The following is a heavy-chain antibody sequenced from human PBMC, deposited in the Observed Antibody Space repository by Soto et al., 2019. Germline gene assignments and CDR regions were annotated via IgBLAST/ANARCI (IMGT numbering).Heavy chain of an antibody. J-gene: IGHJ6*02. V-gene: IGHV4-4*02. CDR3: AREDCPSTNCYVRYFAYGMDV. Sequence: QVQLQESGPGLVKPSGTLSLTCAVSGGSISSSNWWSWVRQPPGKGLEWIGGIYHTGRPNYNPSLKSRVTISFDKSKNQFALKLSAVTAADTAVYYCAREDCPSTNCYVRYFAYGMDVWGQGTTVTVAS. CDR1: GGSISSSNW. CDR2: IYHTGRP. D-gene: IGHD2-2*01.